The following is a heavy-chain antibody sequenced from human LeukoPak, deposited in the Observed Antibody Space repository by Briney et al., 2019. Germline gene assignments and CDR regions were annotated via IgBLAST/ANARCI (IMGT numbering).Heavy chain of an antibody. Sequence: PSETLSLTCTVSGGSISNYYWNWVRQTPGKGLEWIGFFSYTGGTNYNPSLKSRVTISVDTSKSQFSLNLTSVTAADTAVYYCARTRSQAISAQYFDYWGQGTLVTVSS. CDR3: ARTRSQAISAQYFDY. CDR2: FSYTGGT. V-gene: IGHV4-59*08. D-gene: IGHD2-2*02. CDR1: GGSISNYY. J-gene: IGHJ4*02.